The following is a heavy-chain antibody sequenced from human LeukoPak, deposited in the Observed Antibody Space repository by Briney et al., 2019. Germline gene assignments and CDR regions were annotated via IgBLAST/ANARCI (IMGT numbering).Heavy chain of an antibody. CDR2: ISSSGSTI. CDR1: GFTFSSYE. V-gene: IGHV3-48*03. D-gene: IGHD2-15*01. J-gene: IGHJ4*02. Sequence: GGSLRLSCAASGFTFSSYEMNWVRQAPGKALEWVSYISSSGSTIYYADSVKGRFTISRDNAKNSLYLQMSSLRANDTAVCCCARRTVGFDYWGQGTLVAVSS. CDR3: ARRTVGFDY.